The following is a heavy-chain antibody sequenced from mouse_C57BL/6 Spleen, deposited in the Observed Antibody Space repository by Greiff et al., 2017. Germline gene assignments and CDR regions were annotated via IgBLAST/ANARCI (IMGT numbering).Heavy chain of an antibody. D-gene: IGHD1-1*01. J-gene: IGHJ3*01. V-gene: IGHV1-67*01. CDR2: ISTYYGDA. Sequence: VKLQESGPELVRPGVSVKISCKGSGYTFTDYAMHWVKQSHAKSLEWIGVISTYYGDASYNQKFKNKATMTVDKSSSTAYMELARLTSEDSAVYYCARCLYYYGSSSFAYWGQGTLVTVSA. CDR1: GYTFTDYA. CDR3: ARCLYYYGSSSFAY.